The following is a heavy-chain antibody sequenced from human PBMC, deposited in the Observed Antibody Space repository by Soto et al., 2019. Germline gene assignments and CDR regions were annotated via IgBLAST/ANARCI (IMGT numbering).Heavy chain of an antibody. D-gene: IGHD6-6*01. CDR1: GYTFTSHD. J-gene: IGHJ6*02. CDR2: MNPNSGNT. CDR3: ARVYSIAARRKPHYYYGMDV. Sequence: ASVKVSCKASGYTFTSHDINWVRQATGQGLEWMGWMNPNSGNTGYAQKFQGRVTMTRNTSISTAYMELSSLRSEDTAVYYCARVYSIAARRKPHYYYGMDVWGQGTTVTVSS. V-gene: IGHV1-8*01.